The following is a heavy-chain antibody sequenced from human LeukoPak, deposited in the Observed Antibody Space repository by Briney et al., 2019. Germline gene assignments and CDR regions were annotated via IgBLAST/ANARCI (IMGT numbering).Heavy chain of an antibody. J-gene: IGHJ1*01. Sequence: GGSLRLSCAASGFTFSSYWMSWVRQAPGKGLEWVANIKQDGSEKYYVDSVKGRFTISRDNAKNSLYLQMSSLRAEDTAVYYCASSGYYDFWSGYYTPEYFQHWGQGTLVTVSS. D-gene: IGHD3-3*01. CDR3: ASSGYYDFWSGYYTPEYFQH. CDR1: GFTFSSYW. CDR2: IKQDGSEK. V-gene: IGHV3-7*01.